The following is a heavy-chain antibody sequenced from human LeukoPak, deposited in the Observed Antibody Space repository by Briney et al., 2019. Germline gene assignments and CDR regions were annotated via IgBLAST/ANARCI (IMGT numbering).Heavy chain of an antibody. CDR2: IYYSGST. CDR1: GRSISSSRYY. J-gene: IGHJ4*02. CDR3: ARPGIAAAATPYYFDY. V-gene: IGHV4-39*01. Sequence: SETQTLTCTVSGRSISSSRYYWGWIPQPPGKGLEWIGSIYYSGSTYYNPSLRSRVTISVDTSKNQFSLKLSSVTAADTAVYYCARPGIAAAATPYYFDYWGQGTLVTVSS. D-gene: IGHD6-13*01.